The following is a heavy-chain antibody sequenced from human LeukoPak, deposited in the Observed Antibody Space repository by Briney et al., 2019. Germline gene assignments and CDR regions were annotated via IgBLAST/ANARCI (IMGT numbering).Heavy chain of an antibody. CDR1: AYTFSGYY. D-gene: IGHD2-2*01. V-gene: IGHV1-2*02. CDR2: INPNSGGT. J-gene: IGHJ4*02. Sequence: ASVKVSCTASAYTFSGYYMNGVRQAPGQGLEWMGWINPNSGGTNYAQKFQGRVTMTRDTSISTAYMELSRLRSDDTAVYYCARVVDLDYWGQGTLVTVSS. CDR3: ARVVDLDY.